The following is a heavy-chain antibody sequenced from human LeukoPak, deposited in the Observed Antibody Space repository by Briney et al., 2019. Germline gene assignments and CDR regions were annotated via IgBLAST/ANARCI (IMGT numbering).Heavy chain of an antibody. J-gene: IGHJ4*02. CDR3: ARGTTYYDFWSGYHPGDY. Sequence: KTGGSLRLSCAASGFTFSDYYMSWIRQAPGKGLEWVSYISSSGSTIYYADSVKGRFTISRDNAKNSLYLQMNSLRAEDTAVYYCARGTTYYDFWSGYHPGDYGGQGTLVTVSS. CDR2: ISSSGSTI. CDR1: GFTFSDYY. V-gene: IGHV3-11*01. D-gene: IGHD3-3*01.